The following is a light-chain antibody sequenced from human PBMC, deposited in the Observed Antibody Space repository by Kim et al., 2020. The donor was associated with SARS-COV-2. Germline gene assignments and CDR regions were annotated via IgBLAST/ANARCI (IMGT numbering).Light chain of an antibody. J-gene: IGKJ1*01. Sequence: VPPGEGPPLSWRASQSVSSNVAWYQQKPGQAPRLLIYGASTRATGIPARFSGSGSGTEFTLSISSLQSEDFAVYYCQQCNKWPSTFGQGTKVDIK. CDR2: GAS. V-gene: IGKV3-15*01. CDR3: QQCNKWPST. CDR1: QSVSSN.